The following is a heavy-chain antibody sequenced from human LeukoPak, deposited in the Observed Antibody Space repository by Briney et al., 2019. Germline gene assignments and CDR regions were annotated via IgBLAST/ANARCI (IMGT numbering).Heavy chain of an antibody. CDR3: AKDRRSSYYYDSSGYYFDY. CDR2: ISGSGGST. V-gene: IGHV3-23*01. J-gene: IGHJ4*02. Sequence: GSLRLSCAASGFTFSSYATSWGRQAPGKGLEWVSAISGSGGSTYYADSVKGRFTISRDNSKNTLYLKMNSLRAEDTAVYYCAKDRRSSYYYDSSGYYFDYWGQGTLVTVSS. D-gene: IGHD3-22*01. CDR1: GFTFSSYA.